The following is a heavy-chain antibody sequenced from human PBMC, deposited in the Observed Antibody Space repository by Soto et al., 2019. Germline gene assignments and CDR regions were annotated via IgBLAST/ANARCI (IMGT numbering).Heavy chain of an antibody. D-gene: IGHD3-16*02. CDR1: GGSISSSSYY. Sequence: SETLSLTCTVSGGSISSSSYYWGWIRQPPGKGLEWIGSIYYSGSTYYNPSLKSRVTISVDTSKNQFSLKLSSVTAADTAVYYCARHRQYDYIWGSYRPERGHFDYWGQGTLVTVSS. CDR3: ARHRQYDYIWGSYRPERGHFDY. CDR2: IYYSGST. J-gene: IGHJ4*02. V-gene: IGHV4-39*01.